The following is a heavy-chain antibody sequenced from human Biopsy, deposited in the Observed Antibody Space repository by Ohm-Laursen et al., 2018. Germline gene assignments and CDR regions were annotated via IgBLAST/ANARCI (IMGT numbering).Heavy chain of an antibody. D-gene: IGHD6-25*01. CDR3: ARGRGYFKLDV. J-gene: IGHJ6*02. Sequence: GTLSLTCSVNGESSSGYFWNWIRQPPGKGLEWIGEINQSGSTKYNPSLKRRATLSADSSNSQFSLRLTSVTAADTAIYYCARGRGYFKLDVWGQGTTVTVSS. CDR2: INQSGST. CDR1: GESSSGYF. V-gene: IGHV4-34*01.